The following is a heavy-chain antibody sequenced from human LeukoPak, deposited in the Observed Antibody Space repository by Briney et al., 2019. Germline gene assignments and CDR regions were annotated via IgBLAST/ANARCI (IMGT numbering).Heavy chain of an antibody. D-gene: IGHD2-2*01. CDR3: ARGRDLGIVVVPAATHYFDY. V-gene: IGHV4-4*07. J-gene: IGHJ4*02. Sequence: SETLSLTCTVSGGSISSYYWSWIRQPAGKGLEWIGRIFRSGSTNYNPSLKSRVTISVDTSKNQFSLKLSSVTAADTAVYYCARGRDLGIVVVPAATHYFDYWGQGTLVTVSS. CDR1: GGSISSYY. CDR2: IFRSGST.